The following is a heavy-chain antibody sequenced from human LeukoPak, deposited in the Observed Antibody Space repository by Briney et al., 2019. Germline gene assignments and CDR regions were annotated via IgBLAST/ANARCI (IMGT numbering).Heavy chain of an antibody. J-gene: IGHJ3*02. V-gene: IGHV5-51*01. D-gene: IGHD1-26*01. CDR1: GYTFTNYW. CDR2: IYPGDSDT. CDR3: ARLDAGPSPRESAFDI. Sequence: RGESLKISCKGSGYTFTNYWIGWVRQMPGKGLEWMGIIYPGDSDTRYSPSFQGQVTISADKSISTAYLQWSSLKASDTAMYYCARLDAGPSPRESAFDIWGQGTMVTVSS.